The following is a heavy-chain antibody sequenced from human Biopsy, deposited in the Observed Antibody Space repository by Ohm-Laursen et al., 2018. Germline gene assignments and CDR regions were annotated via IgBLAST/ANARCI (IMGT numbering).Heavy chain of an antibody. CDR3: ARAYFYGLGTSNFFFDS. V-gene: IGHV4-30-2*03. Sequence: SQTLSLTCTVSGGSIRSPDHRWNWVRRAPGRGPEWIGNIYYRWTTVYNPSLSRRVTMDLDTSSNQFSLKLKSVTSADTAVYFCARAYFYGLGTSNFFFDSWGQGALVTVSS. CDR1: GGSIRSPDHR. D-gene: IGHD3-10*01. J-gene: IGHJ4*02. CDR2: IYYRWTT.